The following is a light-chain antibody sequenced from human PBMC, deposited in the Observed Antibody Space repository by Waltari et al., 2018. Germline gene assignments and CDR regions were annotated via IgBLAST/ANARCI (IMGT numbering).Light chain of an antibody. J-gene: IGLJ1*01. CDR1: TIARKS. V-gene: IGLV3-21*01. Sequence: SYVLTQPPSVSVAPGETARITCGGNTIARKSVHWYRQRPGQAPVVVISYDNDRAAGIPERFSGSNSGNTATLTISRVEAGDEADYYCQVWDANTDPGVFGTGTEVTVL. CDR2: YDN. CDR3: QVWDANTDPGV.